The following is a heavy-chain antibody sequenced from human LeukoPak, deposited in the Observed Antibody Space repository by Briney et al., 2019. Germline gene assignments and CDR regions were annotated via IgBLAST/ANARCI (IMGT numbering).Heavy chain of an antibody. CDR3: ARDIVVVPAAQDY. Sequence: PETLSLTCAVSGYSISSGYYWGWIRQPPGKGLEWIGSIYHSGSTYYDPSLKSRVTISVDTSKNQFSLKLSSVTAADTAVYYCARDIVVVPAAQDYWGQGTLVTVSS. D-gene: IGHD2-2*01. V-gene: IGHV4-38-2*02. CDR1: GYSISSGYY. CDR2: IYHSGST. J-gene: IGHJ4*02.